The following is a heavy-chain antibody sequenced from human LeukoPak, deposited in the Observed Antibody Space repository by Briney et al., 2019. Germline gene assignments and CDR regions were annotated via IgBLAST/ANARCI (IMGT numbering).Heavy chain of an antibody. V-gene: IGHV3-48*01. D-gene: IGHD5-18*01. J-gene: IGHJ4*02. CDR3: ARARGYSYGYSDY. Sequence: GGSLRLSCAASGFTFSSYSMNWVRQAPGKGVEWVAYISSSSNTIDSADSVKGRFTISRDNAKNSLYLQLNSLRAEDTAVYYCARARGYSYGYSDYWGQGTLVTVSS. CDR1: GFTFSSYS. CDR2: ISSSSNTI.